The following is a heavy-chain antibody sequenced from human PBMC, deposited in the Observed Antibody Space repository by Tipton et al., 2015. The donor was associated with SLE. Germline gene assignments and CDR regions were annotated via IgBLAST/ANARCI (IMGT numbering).Heavy chain of an antibody. J-gene: IGHJ3*02. D-gene: IGHD3-22*01. CDR1: GGSFSGYH. Sequence: TLSLTCTLYGGSFSGYHWSWIRQSPGKGLEWIGEINYSGRTNYNPSLEIPVTISLGTSKHQLSLTLTSVTAADTAVYYCASSVLYYYDSGTLDIWGQGTMVTVSS. CDR3: ASSVLYYYDSGTLDI. V-gene: IGHV4-34*01. CDR2: INYSGRT.